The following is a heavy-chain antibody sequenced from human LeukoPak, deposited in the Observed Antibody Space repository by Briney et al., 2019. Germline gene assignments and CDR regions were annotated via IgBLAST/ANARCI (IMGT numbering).Heavy chain of an antibody. CDR3: ARGHYGSGTGTYPD. CDR1: GGSISSYY. J-gene: IGHJ4*02. V-gene: IGHV4-59*01. CDR2: IYYSGST. D-gene: IGHD3-10*01. Sequence: HPSETLSLTCTVSGGSISSYYWSWIRQPPGKGLEWIGYIYYSGSTNYNPPLKSRLTISVDTPKNQLSRNLTSVTAADTAGYYCARGHYGSGTGTYPDWGQGTLVTVSS.